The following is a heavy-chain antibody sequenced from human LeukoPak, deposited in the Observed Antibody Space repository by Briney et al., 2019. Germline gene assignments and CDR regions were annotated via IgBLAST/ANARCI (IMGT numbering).Heavy chain of an antibody. CDR1: GFTFTDYY. Sequence: GGSLRLSCSASGFTFTDYYMSWIRQPPGGGLEWVSYIGPSGTVIYYGHSVTGRFTISRVNAKKSLYLQMNSLRAEDTAVYYCARDYNCWGQGTLVTVSS. J-gene: IGHJ4*02. CDR2: IGPSGTVI. V-gene: IGHV3-11*01. CDR3: ARDYNC. D-gene: IGHD3-10*01.